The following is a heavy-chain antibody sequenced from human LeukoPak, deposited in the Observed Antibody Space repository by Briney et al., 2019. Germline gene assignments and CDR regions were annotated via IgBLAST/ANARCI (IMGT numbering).Heavy chain of an antibody. CDR3: ARGGWLQPTYASDI. Sequence: SETLSLTCTVSGGSISSYYWSWIRQPPGKGLEWIGYIYYSGSTNYNPSLKSRVTISVDTSKNQFSLKLSSVTAADTAVYYCARGGWLQPTYASDIWGQGTMVTVSS. D-gene: IGHD5-24*01. J-gene: IGHJ3*02. V-gene: IGHV4-59*01. CDR2: IYYSGST. CDR1: GGSISSYY.